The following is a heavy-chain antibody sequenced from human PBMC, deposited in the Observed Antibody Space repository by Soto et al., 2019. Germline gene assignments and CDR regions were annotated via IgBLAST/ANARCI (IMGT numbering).Heavy chain of an antibody. CDR3: TQIYGSGSWGWYFHS. CDR1: GFSLITGVG. J-gene: IGHJ4*02. D-gene: IGHD1-26*01. V-gene: IGHV2-5*02. Sequence: QITLKESGPSLVRPTETLTLTCTFSGFSLITGVGVGWVRQPPGKALEWLAVIFWDKNDYYRPSLKTRVTISKYTYEDQVVLTLTNMEPEDTATYFCTQIYGSGSWGWYFHSWGQGTLVTVSS. CDR2: IFWDKND.